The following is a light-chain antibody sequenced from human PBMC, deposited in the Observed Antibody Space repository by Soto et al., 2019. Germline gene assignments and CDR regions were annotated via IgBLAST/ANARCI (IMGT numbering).Light chain of an antibody. CDR2: AAS. V-gene: IGKV1-39*01. CDR1: QSITNY. CDR3: QQTYSIPWT. Sequence: DIQVTQSPSSLSASVGDRVTITCRASQSITNYLTWYQQKPAKAPKVLIYAASSSQSGFPSRLSGSGSGTDFTFINCSLKPEDSATYYCQQTYSIPWTFSQGTKVDIK. J-gene: IGKJ1*01.